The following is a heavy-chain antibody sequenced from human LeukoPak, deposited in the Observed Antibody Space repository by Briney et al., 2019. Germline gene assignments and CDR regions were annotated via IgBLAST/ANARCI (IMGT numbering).Heavy chain of an antibody. CDR2: ISGSGGST. CDR3: AKRGVVIRVILVGFHKEAYYFDS. D-gene: IGHD3-22*01. Sequence: GGSLRLSCAVSGFTLSNYGMSWVRQAPGKGLEWVAGISGSGGSTNYADSVKGRFTISRDDPKNTLYLQMNSLRAEDTAVYFCAKRGVVIRVILVGFHKEAYYFDSWGQGALVIVSS. J-gene: IGHJ4*02. V-gene: IGHV3-23*01. CDR1: GFTLSNYG.